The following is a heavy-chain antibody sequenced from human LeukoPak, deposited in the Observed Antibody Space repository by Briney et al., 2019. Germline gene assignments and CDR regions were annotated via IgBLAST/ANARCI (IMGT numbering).Heavy chain of an antibody. D-gene: IGHD3-9*01. CDR1: GFTFSSYA. Sequence: GGSLRLSCAASGFTFSSYAMSWVHQAPGKGLEWVSAISGSGGSTYYADSVKGRFTISRDNSKNTLYLQMNSLRAEDTAVYYCVTPFEAGYYSPFDYWGQGTLVTVSS. CDR2: ISGSGGST. CDR3: VTPFEAGYYSPFDY. J-gene: IGHJ4*02. V-gene: IGHV3-23*01.